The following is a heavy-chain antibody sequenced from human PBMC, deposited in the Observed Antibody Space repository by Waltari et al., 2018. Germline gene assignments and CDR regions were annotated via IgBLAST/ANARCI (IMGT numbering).Heavy chain of an antibody. CDR2: IKEDGSEI. CDR3: ARNRAITY. Sequence: EVQLVESGGGLVQPGGSLRRSGAASGFSFGTQWMSWVRQAPGKGLEWVANIKEDGSEIYYVDSVKGRFTISRDNPKNSLYLQMNSLRVDDTAVYYCARNRAITYWGQGTQVTVSS. D-gene: IGHD1-20*01. J-gene: IGHJ4*02. V-gene: IGHV3-7*01. CDR1: GFSFGTQW.